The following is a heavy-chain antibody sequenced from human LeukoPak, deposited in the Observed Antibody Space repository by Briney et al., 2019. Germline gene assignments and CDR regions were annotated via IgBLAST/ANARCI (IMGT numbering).Heavy chain of an antibody. CDR2: IYPSDSDT. J-gene: IGHJ4*02. CDR1: GYNFSTYW. D-gene: IGHD3-22*01. CDR3: ARPDSSGYYPFDY. Sequence: GESLKISCKGSGYNFSTYWIGWVRQMPGKGLEWMGIIYPSDSDTRYSPSFQGQVTISADKSISTAYLQWSSLKASDTAMYYCARPDSSGYYPFDYWGQGTLVTVSS. V-gene: IGHV5-51*01.